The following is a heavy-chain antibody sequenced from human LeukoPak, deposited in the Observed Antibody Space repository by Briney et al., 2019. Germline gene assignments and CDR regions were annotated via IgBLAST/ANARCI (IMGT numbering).Heavy chain of an antibody. CDR3: ASETKRGYSYGSPTDAFDI. D-gene: IGHD5-18*01. CDR2: ISTSSSYI. J-gene: IGHJ3*02. V-gene: IGHV3-21*01. Sequence: GGSLRLSCAASGVTFSSYSMNWVRQAPGKGLEWVSSISTSSSYIYYADSVKGRFTISRHNAKNSLYLQMNSLRAEDTAVYYCASETKRGYSYGSPTDAFDIWGQGTMVTVSS. CDR1: GVTFSSYS.